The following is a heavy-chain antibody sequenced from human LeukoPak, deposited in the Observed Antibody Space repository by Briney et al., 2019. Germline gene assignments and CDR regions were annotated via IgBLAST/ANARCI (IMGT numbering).Heavy chain of an antibody. CDR2: IYYSGST. Sequence: SETLSLTCTVSGGSISSGGYYWSWIRQHPGKGLEWIGYIYYSGSTYYNPSLKSRVTISVDTSKNQFSLKLSSVTAADTAVYYCARERTAARTDAFDIWGQGTMVTVSS. CDR1: GGSISSGGYY. D-gene: IGHD6-13*01. CDR3: ARERTAARTDAFDI. V-gene: IGHV4-31*03. J-gene: IGHJ3*02.